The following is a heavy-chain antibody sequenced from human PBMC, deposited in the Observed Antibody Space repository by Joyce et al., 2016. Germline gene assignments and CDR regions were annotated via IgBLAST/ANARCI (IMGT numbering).Heavy chain of an antibody. J-gene: IGHJ4*02. CDR1: GFTFSKYN. V-gene: IGHV3-33*01. D-gene: IGHD3-22*01. CDR3: ARPTESYDSTGYPDY. CDR2: IWYDGSNK. Sequence: QVQVVESGGGVVQPGRSLRLSCAASGFTFSKYNMHWVRQAPGKGLEWVAVIWYDGSNKYYADSVKGRFTISRDNSENTLYLQMNSLRAEDTAVYYCARPTESYDSTGYPDYWGQGTLVTVSS.